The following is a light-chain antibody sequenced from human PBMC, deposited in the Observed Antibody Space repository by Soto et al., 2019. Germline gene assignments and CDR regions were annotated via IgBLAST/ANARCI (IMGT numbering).Light chain of an antibody. Sequence: EIVLTQSPATLSLSPGERATLSCRASQSVSSYLAWYQQKPGRTPRLLIYDASNRATGIPARFSGGGSGTDFALTISRLEPEDFAVYYCQQRSNWPWPFGQGTKVEIK. CDR3: QQRSNWPWP. CDR1: QSVSSY. CDR2: DAS. J-gene: IGKJ1*01. V-gene: IGKV3-11*01.